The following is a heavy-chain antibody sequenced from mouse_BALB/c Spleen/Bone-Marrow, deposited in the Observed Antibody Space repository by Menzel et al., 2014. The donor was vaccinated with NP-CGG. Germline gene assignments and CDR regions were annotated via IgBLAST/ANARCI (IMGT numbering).Heavy chain of an antibody. J-gene: IGHJ4*01. CDR2: IDTSDSYT. Sequence: VQLQESGAELGMPGASVKMPCKASGYTFTDNWIYWVKPRPGQGLEWIGAIDTSDSYTNYNQKFMGKASLTVDASSSTAYMQVSSLTSDDSAVYYCARGGHDFSLDYWGQGTSVTVSS. CDR3: ARGGHDFSLDY. CDR1: GYTFTDNW. D-gene: IGHD2-4*01. V-gene: IGHV1-69*01.